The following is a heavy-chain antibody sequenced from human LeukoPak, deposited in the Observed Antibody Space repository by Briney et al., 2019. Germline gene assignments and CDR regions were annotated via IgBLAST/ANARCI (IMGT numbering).Heavy chain of an antibody. CDR2: INPNSGGT. D-gene: IGHD3-16*01. J-gene: IGHJ3*02. V-gene: IGHV1-2*02. Sequence: AAVNLSCKASGYTFTGYYMHWVRQAPGQRLEWMGWINPNSGGTNYAQKFQGRVTMTRDTSISTAYMELSRLRSDDTAVYYCARDPGGDDAFDIWGQGTMVTVSS. CDR3: ARDPGGDDAFDI. CDR1: GYTFTGYY.